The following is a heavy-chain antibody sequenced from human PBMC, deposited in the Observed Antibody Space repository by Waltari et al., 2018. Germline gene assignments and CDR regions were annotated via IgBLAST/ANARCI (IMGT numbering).Heavy chain of an antibody. J-gene: IGHJ3*02. V-gene: IGHV4-39*02. CDR3: ARRGDWLPLDAFDI. D-gene: IGHD2-15*01. Sequence: QLQLQESGPGLLKSSGTLSLTCAVSGYSISRSTYYWVWLRQPPGKEIEWIGTIYPSGDTYSPGSRESRVRMSLERSTNHFSMALRAVTAADTAVYYCARRGDWLPLDAFDIWGQGTVVTVSS. CDR1: GYSISRSTYY. CDR2: IYPSGDT.